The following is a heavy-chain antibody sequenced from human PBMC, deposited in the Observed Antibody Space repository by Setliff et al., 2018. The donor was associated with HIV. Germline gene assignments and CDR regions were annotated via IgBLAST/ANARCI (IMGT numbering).Heavy chain of an antibody. J-gene: IGHJ6*02. D-gene: IGHD3-16*01. CDR2: MNPNSGNT. CDR1: GYTFTSYD. Sequence: SVKVSCKASGYTFTSYDINWVRQATGQGLEWMGWMNPNSGNTGYAQKFQGRVTITRNTSISTAYMELSSLRSEDTAVYYCARDRYYDYVWGSLLGYYYGMDVWGQGTTVTVSS. CDR3: ARDRYYDYVWGSLLGYYYGMDV. V-gene: IGHV1-8*03.